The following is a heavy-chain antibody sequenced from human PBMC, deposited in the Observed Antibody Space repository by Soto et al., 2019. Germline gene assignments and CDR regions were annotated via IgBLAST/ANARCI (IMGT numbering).Heavy chain of an antibody. D-gene: IGHD5-12*01. V-gene: IGHV4-30-4*01. Sequence: QVQLQESGPGLVKPSQTLSLTCTVSGGSINSDDSYWSWLRQPPGRGLEWIGYIYDSETTYYNPSLKSRVTISVATSKNLFSLKLNSVTAADTAVYYCARDRQSEIVAMLASNGMDVWGQGTTVIVSS. CDR1: GGSINSDDSY. CDR2: IYDSETT. J-gene: IGHJ6*02. CDR3: ARDRQSEIVAMLASNGMDV.